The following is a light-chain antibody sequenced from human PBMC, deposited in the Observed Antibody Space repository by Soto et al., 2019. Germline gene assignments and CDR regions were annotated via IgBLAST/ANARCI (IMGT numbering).Light chain of an antibody. Sequence: ERVMTQAPATLSVSPGERATLSCRASQSVSSDLAWYQQKPGQGPRLLIYGAFNRATGVPARFSGSGSGTEFTLTISSLQSEDFAVYYCQQYNNWPLPFGGGTKVEIK. V-gene: IGKV3-15*01. CDR3: QQYNNWPLP. J-gene: IGKJ4*01. CDR2: GAF. CDR1: QSVSSD.